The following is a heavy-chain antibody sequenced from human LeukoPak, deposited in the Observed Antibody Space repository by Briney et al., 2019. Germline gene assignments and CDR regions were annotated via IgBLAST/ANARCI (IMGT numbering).Heavy chain of an antibody. CDR2: ISWNSGSI. CDR3: AKDSSGFLKYYIDY. V-gene: IGHV3-9*01. CDR1: GFTFDDYA. J-gene: IGHJ4*02. Sequence: GGSLRLSCAASGFTFDDYAMHWVRQAPGKGLEWVSGISWNSGSIGYADSVKGRFTISRDNAKNSLYLQMNSLRAEDTALYYCAKDSSGFLKYYIDYWGQGTLVTVSS. D-gene: IGHD6-19*01.